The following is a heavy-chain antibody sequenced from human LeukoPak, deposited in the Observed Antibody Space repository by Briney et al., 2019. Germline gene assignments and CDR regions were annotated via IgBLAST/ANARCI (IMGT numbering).Heavy chain of an antibody. V-gene: IGHV3-7*05. CDR1: GFTFSSYW. CDR2: INHDGRDH. J-gene: IGHJ4*02. CDR3: VRGRPY. Sequence: GGSLRLSCAVSGFTFSSYWINWVRQAPGKGPEWVASINHDGRDHYYVDSVKGRFTISRDNAKDSLYLQMSSLRVEDTAVYYCVRGRPYWGQGTLVTVSS.